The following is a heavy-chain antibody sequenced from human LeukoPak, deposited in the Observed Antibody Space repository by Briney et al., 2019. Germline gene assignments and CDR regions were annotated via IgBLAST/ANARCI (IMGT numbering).Heavy chain of an antibody. CDR3: ARLSGIYCDRGSCFNCFDS. J-gene: IGHJ5*01. D-gene: IGHD2-15*01. Sequence: PSETLSLTCAVSGYSISSGYYWGWIRQPPWKGLEWIGSIYHSGSTYYNPSLKSRVTISVDTSKNQFSLRLTSVTAADTAVYYCARLSGIYCDRGSCFNCFDSWGQGTLVTVSS. V-gene: IGHV4-38-2*01. CDR2: IYHSGST. CDR1: GYSISSGYY.